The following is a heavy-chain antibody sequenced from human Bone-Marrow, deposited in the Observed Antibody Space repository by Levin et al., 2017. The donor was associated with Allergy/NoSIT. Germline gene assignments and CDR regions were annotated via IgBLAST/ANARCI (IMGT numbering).Heavy chain of an antibody. CDR2: TSYDGTQE. CDR3: ARVARDHSAVSGSDAFDI. Sequence: GGSLRLSCAASGFVFSSHAMHWVRQAPGKGLEWVAVTSYDGTQEFHADSVRGRFTISRDDSKNTVFLVMTSLRLEDTAMYFCARVARDHSAVSGSDAFDIWGQGTMVSVSS. D-gene: IGHD1-26*01. CDR1: GFVFSSHA. J-gene: IGHJ3*02. V-gene: IGHV3-30*04.